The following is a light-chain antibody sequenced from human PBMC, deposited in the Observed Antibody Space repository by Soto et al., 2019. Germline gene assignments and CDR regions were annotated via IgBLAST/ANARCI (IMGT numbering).Light chain of an antibody. CDR2: EVS. Sequence: QSVVTQPASVSGSPGQSITISCTGTSSDIGTYNYVSWYQQHPGKAPKLMIYEVSSRPSGVSDRFSGSKSGNSASLTISGLQAEDEADYYCTSYTTSSTLVFGGGTKVTVL. CDR1: SSDIGTYNY. J-gene: IGLJ3*02. CDR3: TSYTTSSTLV. V-gene: IGLV2-14*01.